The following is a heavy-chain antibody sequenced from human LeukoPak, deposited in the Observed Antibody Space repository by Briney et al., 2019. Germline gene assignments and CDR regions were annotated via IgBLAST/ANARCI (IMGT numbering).Heavy chain of an antibody. CDR3: ARAYYYGSGSYYFDY. D-gene: IGHD3-10*01. CDR1: GYTFTSYG. V-gene: IGHV1-18*04. CDR2: ISAYNGNT. J-gene: IGHJ4*02. Sequence: GASVKVSCKASGYTFTSYGISWVRQAPGQGLEWMGWISAYNGNTNYAQKLQGRGTMTTDTSTSTAYMEMSSLRSDDTAVYYCARAYYYGSGSYYFDYWGQGTLVTVSS.